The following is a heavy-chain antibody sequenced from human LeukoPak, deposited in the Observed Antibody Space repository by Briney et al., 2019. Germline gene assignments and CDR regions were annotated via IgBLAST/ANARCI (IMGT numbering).Heavy chain of an antibody. CDR3: AREASSSCFDY. CDR1: GGSISSYY. V-gene: IGHV4-59*01. Sequence: ASETLSLTCTVSGGSISSYYWSWIRQPPGKGLEWIGYIYYSGSTNYNPSLKSRVTISVDTSKNQFSLKLSSVTAADTAVYYCAREASSSCFDYWAQGPLVTVSS. J-gene: IGHJ4*02. D-gene: IGHD6-13*01. CDR2: IYYSGST.